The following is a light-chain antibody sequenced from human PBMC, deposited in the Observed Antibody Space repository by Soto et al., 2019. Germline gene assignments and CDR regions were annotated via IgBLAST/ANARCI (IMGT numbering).Light chain of an antibody. CDR3: QQYNNWPLT. J-gene: IGKJ4*01. Sequence: EKVMTQSPATLSVSPGERVTLSCRASQSVSSNLAWYQQKPGQAPRLLIYGASTRATDIPARFSGSGSGTEFTLTISSLQSEDFAVYYCQQYNNWPLTFGGGTKVEIK. CDR1: QSVSSN. CDR2: GAS. V-gene: IGKV3-15*01.